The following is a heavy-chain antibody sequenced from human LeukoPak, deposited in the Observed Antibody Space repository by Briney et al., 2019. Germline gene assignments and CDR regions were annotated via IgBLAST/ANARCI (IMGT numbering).Heavy chain of an antibody. V-gene: IGHV3-23*01. D-gene: IGHD3-10*01. Sequence: GGSLRLSCAASGFTFSSYAMSWVRQPPGKGLEWVSSISGDGGSTHYADSLRGRFTISRDNFKNTLFLQMNSLRAEDTAVYYCAKDPSFGSGTLYPTFDYWGQGTLVTVSS. J-gene: IGHJ4*02. CDR1: GFTFSSYA. CDR2: ISGDGGST. CDR3: AKDPSFGSGTLYPTFDY.